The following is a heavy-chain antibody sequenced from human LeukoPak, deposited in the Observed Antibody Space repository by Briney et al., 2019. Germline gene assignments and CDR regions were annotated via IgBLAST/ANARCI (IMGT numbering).Heavy chain of an antibody. J-gene: IGHJ4*02. CDR3: ARELITMVRGVIRALTFDY. Sequence: GGSLRLSCAASGFTFSSYAMSWVRQAPGKGLEWVSIIYIGGSTYYADSVKGRFTISRDNSKNTVYLQMNSLRAEDTAVYYCARELITMVRGVIRALTFDYWGQGTLVTVSS. D-gene: IGHD3-10*01. V-gene: IGHV3-53*01. CDR1: GFTFSSYA. CDR2: IYIGGST.